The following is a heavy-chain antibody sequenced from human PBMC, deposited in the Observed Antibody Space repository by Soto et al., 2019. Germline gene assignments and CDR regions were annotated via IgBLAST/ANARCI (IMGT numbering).Heavy chain of an antibody. J-gene: IGHJ5*02. V-gene: IGHV3-21*01. D-gene: IGHD3-10*01. CDR1: GFTFSSYS. CDR2: ISSSSSYI. Sequence: NPGGSLRLSCAASGFTFSSYSMNWVRQAPGKGLEWVSSISSSSSYIYYADSVKGRFTISRDNAKNSLYLQMNSLRAEDTAVYYCARSPITMVRGARASSPVGWFDPWGQGVLVTVYS. CDR3: ARSPITMVRGARASSPVGWFDP.